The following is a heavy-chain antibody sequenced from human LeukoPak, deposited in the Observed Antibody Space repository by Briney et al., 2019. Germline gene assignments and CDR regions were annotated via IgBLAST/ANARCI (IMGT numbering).Heavy chain of an antibody. J-gene: IGHJ4*02. CDR2: ISYDGSNK. V-gene: IGHV3-30*04. CDR1: GFTFSSYA. Sequence: PGRSLRLSCAASGFTFSSYAMHWVRQAAGKGLEWVAVISYDGSNKYYADSVKGRFTISRDNSKNTLYLQMNSLRAEDTAVYYCARDRTYSSGWYGPFDYWGQGALVTVSS. CDR3: ARDRTYSSGWYGPFDY. D-gene: IGHD6-19*01.